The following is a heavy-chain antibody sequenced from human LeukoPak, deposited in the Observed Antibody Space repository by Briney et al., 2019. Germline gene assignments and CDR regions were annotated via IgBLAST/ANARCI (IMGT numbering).Heavy chain of an antibody. D-gene: IGHD3-16*01. Sequence: GGSLRLSCAASGFTFSTYSMNWVRQAPGKGLEWVAVIWYDGSNKYYADSVKGRFTISRDNSKNTLYLQMNSLRAEDTAVYYCARDDGGRGFDYWGQGTLVTVSS. CDR1: GFTFSTYS. CDR3: ARDDGGRGFDY. V-gene: IGHV3-33*08. J-gene: IGHJ4*02. CDR2: IWYDGSNK.